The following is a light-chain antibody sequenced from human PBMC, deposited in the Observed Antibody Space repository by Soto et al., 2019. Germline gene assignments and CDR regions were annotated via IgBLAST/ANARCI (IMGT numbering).Light chain of an antibody. CDR3: QQYYSYTRT. Sequence: AIRMTQSPSSFSASTGDRVTITCRASQGISSYLAWYQQKPGKAPKLLIYAASTLQSGVPSRFSGSGSGTDFTLTISCLQSEDFATYYCQQYYSYTRTFSHRTKVDIK. V-gene: IGKV1-8*01. CDR1: QGISSY. CDR2: AAS. J-gene: IGKJ3*01.